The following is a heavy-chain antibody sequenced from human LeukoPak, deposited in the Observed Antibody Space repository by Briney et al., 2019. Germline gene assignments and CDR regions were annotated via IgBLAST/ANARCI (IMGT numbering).Heavy chain of an antibody. CDR3: AKDTRQLWFLPYYFDY. CDR1: GGSVGSGTYY. Sequence: SETLSLTCTVSGGSVGSGTYYWSWIRQHPGKGLEWIGYIYYSGSTYYNPSLKSRVTISVDTSKNQFSLKLSSVTAADTAVYYCAKDTRQLWFLPYYFDYWGQGTLVTVSS. CDR2: IYYSGST. J-gene: IGHJ4*02. D-gene: IGHD5-18*01. V-gene: IGHV4-31*03.